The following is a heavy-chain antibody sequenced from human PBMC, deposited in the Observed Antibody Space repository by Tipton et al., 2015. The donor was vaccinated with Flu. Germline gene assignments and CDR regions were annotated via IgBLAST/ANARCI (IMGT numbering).Heavy chain of an antibody. Sequence: TLSLTCTVSGGSISSGGYYWSWIRQHPGKGLEWIGYIYYGGSTYYNPSLKSRVTISVDTSKNQFSLKLSSVTAADTAVYYCARGGSGSPDHYYYYYGMDVWGQGTTVTVSS. CDR1: GGSISSGGYY. CDR2: IYYGGST. CDR3: ARGGSGSPDHYYYYYGMDV. D-gene: IGHD3-10*01. J-gene: IGHJ6*02. V-gene: IGHV4-31*03.